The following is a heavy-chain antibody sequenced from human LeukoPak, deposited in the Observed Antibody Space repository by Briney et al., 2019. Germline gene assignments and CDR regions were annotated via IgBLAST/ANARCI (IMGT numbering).Heavy chain of an antibody. CDR1: GFTFSSYW. CDR3: ARARDYGDFDY. J-gene: IGHJ4*02. V-gene: IGHV3-7*01. CDR2: IKQDGSEK. Sequence: PGGSLRLSCAASGFTFSSYWMSWVRQAPGKGLEWVANIKQDGSEKYYVDSVKGRFTISRDNAKNSLYLQMSSLRAEDTAVYYCARARDYGDFDYWGQGTLVTVSS. D-gene: IGHD4-17*01.